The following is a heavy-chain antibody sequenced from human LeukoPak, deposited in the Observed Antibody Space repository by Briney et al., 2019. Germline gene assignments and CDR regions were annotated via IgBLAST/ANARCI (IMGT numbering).Heavy chain of an antibody. CDR3: ARGDSSSSYYYYYMDV. D-gene: IGHD6-6*01. CDR1: GGTFSSYA. CDR2: IIPIFGTA. J-gene: IGHJ6*03. V-gene: IGHV1-69*13. Sequence: ASVKVSCKASGGTFSSYAISWVRQAPGQGLEWMGGIIPIFGTANYAQKFQGRVTITAAESTSTAYMELSSLRSEDTAVYYCARGDSSSSYYYYYMDVWGKGTTVTVSS.